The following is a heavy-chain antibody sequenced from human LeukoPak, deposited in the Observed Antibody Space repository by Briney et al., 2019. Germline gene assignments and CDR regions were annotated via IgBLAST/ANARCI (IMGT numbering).Heavy chain of an antibody. J-gene: IGHJ5*02. V-gene: IGHV1-8*01. Sequence: ASVKVSCKASGYTFTSCDINWVRLAAGQGLEWMGWMSPNSGNTGYAQKFQGRVTMTRNTSISTAYMELSSLRSENTAVYYCARGLSERNHVEVGVDDRGGNWFAPWGQGTLVTVSS. CDR3: ARGLSERNHVEVGVDDRGGNWFAP. CDR1: GYTFTSCD. CDR2: MSPNSGNT. D-gene: IGHD3-10*01.